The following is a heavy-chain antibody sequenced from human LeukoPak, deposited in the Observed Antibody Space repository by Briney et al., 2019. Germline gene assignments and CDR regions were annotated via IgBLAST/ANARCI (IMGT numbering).Heavy chain of an antibody. CDR1: GFIFSSYS. CDR2: ISSSSSYI. Sequence: GGSLRLSCAASGFIFSSYSMNWVRQAPGKGLEWVSSISSSSSYIYYADSVKGRFTISRDNAKNSLYLQMNSLRAEDTAVYYCANSGWVIQTTDAFDIWGQGTMVTVSS. V-gene: IGHV3-21*01. J-gene: IGHJ3*02. D-gene: IGHD1/OR15-1a*01. CDR3: ANSGWVIQTTDAFDI.